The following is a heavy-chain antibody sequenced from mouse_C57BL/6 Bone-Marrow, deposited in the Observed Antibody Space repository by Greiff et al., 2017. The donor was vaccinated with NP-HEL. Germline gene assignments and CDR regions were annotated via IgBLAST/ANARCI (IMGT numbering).Heavy chain of an antibody. D-gene: IGHD1-1*01. V-gene: IGHV1-61*01. Sequence: VQLQQPGAELVRPGSSVKLSCKASGYTFTSYWMDWVKQRPGQGLEWIGNIYPSDSETHYNQKFKDKATLTVDKSSSTAYMQLSSLTSEDSAVYYCARGDYGSSYDYFDYWGQGTTLTVSS. CDR3: ARGDYGSSYDYFDY. J-gene: IGHJ2*01. CDR1: GYTFTSYW. CDR2: IYPSDSET.